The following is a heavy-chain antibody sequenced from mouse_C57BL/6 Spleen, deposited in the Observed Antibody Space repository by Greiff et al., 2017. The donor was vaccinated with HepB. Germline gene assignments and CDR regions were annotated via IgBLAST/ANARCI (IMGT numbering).Heavy chain of an antibody. Sequence: QVQLQQSGAELVMPGASVKLSCKASGYTFTSYWMHWVKQRPGQGLEWIGEIDPSDSYTNYNQKFKGKSTLTVDKSSSTAYMQLSSLTSEDSAVYYCARLSTMAPGEAYWGQGTLVTVSA. CDR3: ARLSTMAPGEAY. D-gene: IGHD2-1*01. CDR1: GYTFTSYW. J-gene: IGHJ3*01. CDR2: IDPSDSYT. V-gene: IGHV1-69*01.